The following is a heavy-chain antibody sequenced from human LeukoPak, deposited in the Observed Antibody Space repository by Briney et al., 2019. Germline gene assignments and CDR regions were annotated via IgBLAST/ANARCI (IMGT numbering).Heavy chain of an antibody. CDR1: GFTFDDYA. CDR3: AKDGYWGE. V-gene: IGHV3-9*01. D-gene: IGHD2-15*01. Sequence: PGRSLRLSCAASGFTFDDYAMHWVRQAPGKGLEWVSGISWNSGSIGYADSVKGRFTISRDNAKNSLYLQMNSLRAEDTALYYCAKDGYWGEWGQGTLVTVSS. J-gene: IGHJ4*02. CDR2: ISWNSGSI.